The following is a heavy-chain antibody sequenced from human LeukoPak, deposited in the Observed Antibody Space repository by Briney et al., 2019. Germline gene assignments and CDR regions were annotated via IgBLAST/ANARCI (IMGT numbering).Heavy chain of an antibody. V-gene: IGHV3-11*04. CDR1: GFTFSDSY. D-gene: IGHD3-22*01. J-gene: IGHJ3*02. Sequence: PGGSLRLSCAASGFTFSDSYMTWVRQAPGKGVEWVAYISGSGHDINYSESAKGRFTISRDNAKNSLYLQMSSLRVEDTAVYYCAGYASSGRRDAFDIWGQGTMVTVSS. CDR2: ISGSGHDI. CDR3: AGYASSGRRDAFDI.